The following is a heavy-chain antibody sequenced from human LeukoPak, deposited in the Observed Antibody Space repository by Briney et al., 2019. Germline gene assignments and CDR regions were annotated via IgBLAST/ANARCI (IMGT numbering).Heavy chain of an antibody. Sequence: SETLSLTCTVSGGSISSYYWSWIRQPAGKGLEWIGRIYTSGSTNYNPSLKSRVTISVDTSKNQFSLKLSSVTAADTAVYYCAREPVTSYYYGMDVWGQGTTVTVSS. V-gene: IGHV4-4*07. CDR3: AREPVTSYYYGMDV. D-gene: IGHD4-17*01. CDR2: IYTSGST. J-gene: IGHJ6*02. CDR1: GGSISSYY.